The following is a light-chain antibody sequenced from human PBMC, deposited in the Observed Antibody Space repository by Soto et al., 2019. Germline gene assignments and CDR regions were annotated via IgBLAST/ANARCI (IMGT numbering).Light chain of an antibody. J-gene: IGKJ4*01. CDR3: QQHINRLS. V-gene: IGKV3-11*01. CDR2: DAS. Sequence: EIVLPQSPATLSLSPGERATLSCRASQSVSNYLAWYQQKPGQAPRLLIHDASTRATGIPATFSGSGSGTDFNLTITTIEPEDFAVYYCQQHINRLSFGGGTKVEIK. CDR1: QSVSNY.